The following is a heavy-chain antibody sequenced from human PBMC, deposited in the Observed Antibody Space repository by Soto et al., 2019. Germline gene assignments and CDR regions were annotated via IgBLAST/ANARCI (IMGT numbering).Heavy chain of an antibody. CDR1: GFTFDDYT. CDR3: AKAAPPNSSGWYGYFQH. CDR2: ISWDRGST. J-gene: IGHJ1*01. V-gene: IGHV3-43*01. D-gene: IGHD6-19*01. Sequence: EESLRLSCAASGFTFDDYTMHWVRQAPGKGLEWVSLISWDRGSTYYADSVKGRFTISRDNSKNSLYLQMNSLRTEDTALYYCAKAAPPNSSGWYGYFQHWGQGTLVTVSS.